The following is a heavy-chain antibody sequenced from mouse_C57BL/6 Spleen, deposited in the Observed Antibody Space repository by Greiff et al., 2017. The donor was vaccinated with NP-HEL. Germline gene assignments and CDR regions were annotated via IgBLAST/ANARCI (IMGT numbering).Heavy chain of an antibody. Sequence: QVQLQQPGAELVKPGASVKMSCKASGYTFTSYWITWVKQRPGQGLEWIGDIYPGSGSTNYNEKFKSKATLTVDTSSSTAYMQLSSLTSEDSAVYYCARAFITTVVALDYWGQGTTLTVSS. CDR1: GYTFTSYW. CDR2: IYPGSGST. D-gene: IGHD1-1*01. J-gene: IGHJ2*01. V-gene: IGHV1-55*01. CDR3: ARAFITTVVALDY.